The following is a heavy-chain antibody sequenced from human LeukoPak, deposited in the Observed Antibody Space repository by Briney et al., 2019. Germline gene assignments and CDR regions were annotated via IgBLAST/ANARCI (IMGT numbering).Heavy chain of an antibody. CDR3: ARDSSLFCNGDNCQWGFDL. Sequence: GGSLRLSCAASGFTFSSYAMSWVRQAPGKGLEWVADIKGDGSKTYYVDSMKGRFTITRDNAKNSLYLEMNSLRVEDSAVYYCARDSSLFCNGDNCQWGFDLWGQGTVVTVSS. CDR1: GFTFSSYA. V-gene: IGHV3-7*01. D-gene: IGHD2-15*01. J-gene: IGHJ3*01. CDR2: IKGDGSKT.